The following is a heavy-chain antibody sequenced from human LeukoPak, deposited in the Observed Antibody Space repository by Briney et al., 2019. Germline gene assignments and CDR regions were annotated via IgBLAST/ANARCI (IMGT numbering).Heavy chain of an antibody. J-gene: IGHJ4*02. CDR1: GFTFSSYA. Sequence: GGSLRLSCAASGFTFSSYAMSWVRQALGKGLEWVSAISGSGGSTYYADSVKGRFTISRDNSKNTLYLQMNSLRAEDTAVYYCAKDQGSHYYGSGSYPNYWGQGTLVTVSS. CDR3: AKDQGSHYYGSGSYPNY. CDR2: ISGSGGST. D-gene: IGHD3-10*01. V-gene: IGHV3-23*01.